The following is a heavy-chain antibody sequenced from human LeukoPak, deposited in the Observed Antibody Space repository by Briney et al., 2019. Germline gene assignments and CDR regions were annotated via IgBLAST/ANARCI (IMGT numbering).Heavy chain of an antibody. CDR3: ARRPKTGKNFDY. V-gene: IGHV3-48*03. J-gene: IGHJ4*02. CDR1: GFTFSSYE. D-gene: IGHD7-27*01. Sequence: PGGSLRLSCAASGFTFSSYEMNWVRQAPGKGLEWVSYISSSGSTIYYADSVKGRFTISRDNAKNSLYLQMNSLRAEDTAVYYCARRPKTGKNFDYWGQGTLVTVSS. CDR2: ISSSGSTI.